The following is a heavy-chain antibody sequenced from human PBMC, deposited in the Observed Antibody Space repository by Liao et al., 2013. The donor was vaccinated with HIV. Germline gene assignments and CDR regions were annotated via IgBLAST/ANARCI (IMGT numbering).Heavy chain of an antibody. CDR1: GDSISTGGYY. CDR3: TRFLHMYYLDC. Sequence: QLQLQESGPGLVKPSETLSLTCTVSGDSISTGGYYWGWIRQSPGRGWSGLGKSITVGATYYNPSLKSRVTISADTSKNQFSLKLSSVTAADTAVYYCTRFLHMYYLDCWGQGTLVTVSP. CDR2: SITVGAT. V-gene: IGHV4-39*07. J-gene: IGHJ4*02.